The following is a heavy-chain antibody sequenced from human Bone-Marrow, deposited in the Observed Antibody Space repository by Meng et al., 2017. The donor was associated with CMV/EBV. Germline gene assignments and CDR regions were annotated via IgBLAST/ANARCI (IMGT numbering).Heavy chain of an antibody. J-gene: IGHJ4*02. D-gene: IGHD1-7*01. CDR3: AKSLGTSDGTWYASES. CDR2: IYARGSM. CDR1: GFIVTNNY. V-gene: IGHV3-53*01. Sequence: GGSLRLSCAASGFIVTNNYMTWVRQAPGKGLEWVSVIYARGSMFYADSVKGRFTVSRDSLKNTVSLQMNSLRAEDTAIYYCAKSLGTSDGTWYASESWGPGTLVTGSS.